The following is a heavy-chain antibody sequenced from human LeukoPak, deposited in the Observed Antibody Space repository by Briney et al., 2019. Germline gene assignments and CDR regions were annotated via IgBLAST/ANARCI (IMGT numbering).Heavy chain of an antibody. CDR1: GFTFSSYW. D-gene: IGHD4-23*01. CDR3: ARDPNYGGNVLDL. V-gene: IGHV3-7*01. CDR2: INQDGSEQ. J-gene: IGHJ2*01. Sequence: QTGGSLRLSCAASGFTFSSYWMSWVRQAPGKGLEWVANINQDGSEQYYVDSVKGRFTISRDNTKNSLYLQMNSLRAEDTAVYYCARDPNYGGNVLDLWGRGTLVTVSS.